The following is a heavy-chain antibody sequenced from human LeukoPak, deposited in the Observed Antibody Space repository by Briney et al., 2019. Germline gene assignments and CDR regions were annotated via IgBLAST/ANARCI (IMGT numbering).Heavy chain of an antibody. CDR1: GFTFGSYW. Sequence: GGSLRLSCAASGFTFGSYWMHWVRQAPGKGLVWVSRINSDGSSTSYADSVKGRFTISRDNAKNTLYLQMNSLRAEDTAVYYCARDSHGSGVFDYWGQGTLVTVSS. V-gene: IGHV3-74*01. J-gene: IGHJ4*02. CDR3: ARDSHGSGVFDY. CDR2: INSDGSST. D-gene: IGHD3-10*01.